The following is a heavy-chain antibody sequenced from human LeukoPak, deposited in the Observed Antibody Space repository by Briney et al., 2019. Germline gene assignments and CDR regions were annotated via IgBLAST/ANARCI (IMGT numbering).Heavy chain of an antibody. Sequence: ASVKVSCKASGYTFTGYYMHWVRQAPGQGLEWMGGIIPIFGTANYAQKFQGRVTITADESTSTACMELSSLRSEDTAVYYCARETMVRGAPYYGMDVWGKGTTVTVSS. D-gene: IGHD3-10*01. J-gene: IGHJ6*04. CDR3: ARETMVRGAPYYGMDV. V-gene: IGHV1-69*13. CDR1: GYTFTGYY. CDR2: IIPIFGTA.